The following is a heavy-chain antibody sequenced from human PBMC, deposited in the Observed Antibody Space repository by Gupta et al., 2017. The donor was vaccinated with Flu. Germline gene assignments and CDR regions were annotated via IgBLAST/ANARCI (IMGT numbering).Heavy chain of an antibody. J-gene: IGHJ3*02. D-gene: IGHD4-17*01. CDR3: ARNYGDFHWSYAFDI. V-gene: IGHV1-69*02. CDR2: IIPILGIA. Sequence: QVQLVQSGAEVKKPGSSVKVSCKASGGTFSSYTISWVRQAPGQGLEWMGRIIPILGIANYAQKFQGRVTITADKSTSTAYMELSSLRSEDTAVYYCARNYGDFHWSYAFDIWGQGTMVTVSS. CDR1: GGTFSSYT.